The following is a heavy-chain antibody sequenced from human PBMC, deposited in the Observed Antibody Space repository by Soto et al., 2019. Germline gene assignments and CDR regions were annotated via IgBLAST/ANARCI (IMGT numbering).Heavy chain of an antibody. D-gene: IGHD3-22*01. CDR3: ASPPYYYYSSGYFGLHSGLARNYYFDF. CDR2: ISDDGSNK. J-gene: IGHJ4*02. Sequence: QVQLGESGGGVVQPGRSLRLSCAASGFTCSSYAMHWGRQAPGKGLEWVAVISDDGSNKYYADSVKARFTISRDNSKNTLSLQMTSLRAEDTAVYYCASPPYYYYSSGYFGLHSGLARNYYFDFWGQGTLVTVSS. CDR1: GFTCSSYA. V-gene: IGHV3-30-3*01.